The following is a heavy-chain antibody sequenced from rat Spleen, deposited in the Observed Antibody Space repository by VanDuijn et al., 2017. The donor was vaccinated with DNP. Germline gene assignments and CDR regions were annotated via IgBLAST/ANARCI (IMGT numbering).Heavy chain of an antibody. V-gene: IGHV5-29*01. CDR1: GFTFSDYA. CDR3: SRIDITIAAISAAFTY. CDR2: ISHDGSRT. D-gene: IGHD1-2*01. Sequence: EVQLVESGGGLVQPGNSLKLSCAASGFTFSDYAMAWVRQAPTKGLEWVATISHDGSRTYYRDSVKGRFTISRDNAKSTLYLQMDSLRSEDTATYYCSRIDITIAAISAAFTYWGQGTLVTVSS. J-gene: IGHJ3*01.